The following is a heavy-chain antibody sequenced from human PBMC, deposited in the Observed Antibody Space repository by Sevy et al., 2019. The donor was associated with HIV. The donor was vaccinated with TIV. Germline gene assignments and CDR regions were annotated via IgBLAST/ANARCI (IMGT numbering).Heavy chain of an antibody. J-gene: IGHJ4*02. V-gene: IGHV3-33*01. CDR1: GFTFSSYA. CDR3: ARGTNYYDRSGYFSMASWDY. D-gene: IGHD3-22*01. CDR2: IWYDGSNK. Sequence: GGSLRLSCVASGFTFSSYAMHWVRQAPGKGLEWVAVIWYDGSNKYYADSVKGRFTISRDNSKNTLYLQMDRLRAEDTAMYYCARGTNYYDRSGYFSMASWDYWGQGALVTVSS.